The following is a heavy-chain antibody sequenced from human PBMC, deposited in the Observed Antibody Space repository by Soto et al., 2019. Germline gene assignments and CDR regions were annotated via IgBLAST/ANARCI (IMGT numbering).Heavy chain of an antibody. D-gene: IGHD2-2*01. CDR1: GFTFSSYS. Sequence: GGSLRLSCAASGFTFSSYSMNWVRQAPGKGLEWVSSISSSSSYIYYADSVKGRFTISRDNAKNSLYLQMNSLRAEDTAVYYCARGRIVVVPAASGNYMDVWGKGTTVTVSS. CDR2: ISSSSSYI. J-gene: IGHJ6*03. CDR3: ARGRIVVVPAASGNYMDV. V-gene: IGHV3-21*01.